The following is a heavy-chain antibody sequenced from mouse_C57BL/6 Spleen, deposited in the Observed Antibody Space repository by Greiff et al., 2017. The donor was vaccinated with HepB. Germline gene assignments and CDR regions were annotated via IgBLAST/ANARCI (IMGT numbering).Heavy chain of an antibody. CDR3: ARSHYYGSSYSAMDY. CDR1: GYTFTDYY. J-gene: IGHJ4*01. V-gene: IGHV1-26*01. D-gene: IGHD1-1*01. CDR2: INPNNGGT. Sequence: EVKLQQSGPELVKPGASVKISCKASGYTFTDYYMNWVKQSHGKSLEWIGDINPNNGGTSYNQKFKGKATLTVDKSSSTAYMELRSLTSEDSAVYYCARSHYYGSSYSAMDYWGQGTSVTVSS.